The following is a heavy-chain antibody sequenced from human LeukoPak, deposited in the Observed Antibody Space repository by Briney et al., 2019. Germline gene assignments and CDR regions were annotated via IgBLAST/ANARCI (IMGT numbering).Heavy chain of an antibody. J-gene: IGHJ3*02. CDR3: ARVVRRAFDI. CDR2: ISAYNGNT. CDR1: GYTLTELS. Sequence: ASVKVSCKVSGYTLTELSMHWVRQAPGQGLEWMGWISAYNGNTNYAQKLQGRVTMTTDTPTSTAYMELRSLRSDDTAVYYCARVVRRAFDIWGQGTMVTVSS. V-gene: IGHV1-18*01.